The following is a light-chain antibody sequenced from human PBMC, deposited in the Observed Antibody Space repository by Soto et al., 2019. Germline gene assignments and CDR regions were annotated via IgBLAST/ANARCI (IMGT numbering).Light chain of an antibody. J-gene: IGLJ1*01. CDR2: EVS. CDR3: SSYTSSNTLV. V-gene: IGLV2-14*01. Sequence: QSALTQPASVSGSPGQSITISCTGTSSDVGDYNYVSWYQQHPGKVPKLMIYEVSNRPSGVSNRFSGSKSANTASLTISGLQAEDEADYYCSSYTSSNTLVFGTGTKVTVL. CDR1: SSDVGDYNY.